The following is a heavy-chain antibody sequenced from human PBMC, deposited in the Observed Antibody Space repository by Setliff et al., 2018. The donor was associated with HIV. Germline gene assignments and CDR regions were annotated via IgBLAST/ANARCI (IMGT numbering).Heavy chain of an antibody. CDR3: TRGARYAYYYDSSGYYRHFDY. V-gene: IGHV4-59*08. CDR1: GGSISSYY. CDR2: IYRTGST. Sequence: PSETLSLTCTVSGGSISSYYWSWIRQPPGKGLEWIGYIYRTGSTKYNPSLKSRVTISVDTSKNQFSLKLSSVTAADTAVYYCTRGARYAYYYDSSGYYRHFDYWGQGTLVTVSS. J-gene: IGHJ4*02. D-gene: IGHD3-22*01.